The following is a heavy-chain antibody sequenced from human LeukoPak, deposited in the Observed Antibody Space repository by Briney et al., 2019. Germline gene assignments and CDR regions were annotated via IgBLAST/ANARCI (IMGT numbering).Heavy chain of an antibody. J-gene: IGHJ4*02. CDR3: ARGHYDSSGYDY. Sequence: PGGSLRLSCAASGFTFSSYWMNWVRQAPGKGLEWVSSISSSSSYIYYADSVKGRFTISRDNAKNSLYLQMNSLRAEDTAVYYCARGHYDSSGYDYWGQGTLVTVSS. CDR1: GFTFSSYW. CDR2: ISSSSSYI. D-gene: IGHD3-22*01. V-gene: IGHV3-21*01.